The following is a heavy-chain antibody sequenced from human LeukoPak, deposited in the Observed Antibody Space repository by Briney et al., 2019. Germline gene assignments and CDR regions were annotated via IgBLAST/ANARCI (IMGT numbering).Heavy chain of an antibody. Sequence: ASVKVSCKASGYTFTSYGISWVRQAPGQGLEWMGWISAYNGNTNYAQKLQGRVTMTTDTSTSTAYMELRSLRCDDTAVYYCARGQSIAAAGTVDYWGQGTLVTVSS. V-gene: IGHV1-18*01. CDR3: ARGQSIAAAGTVDY. CDR2: ISAYNGNT. D-gene: IGHD6-13*01. CDR1: GYTFTSYG. J-gene: IGHJ4*02.